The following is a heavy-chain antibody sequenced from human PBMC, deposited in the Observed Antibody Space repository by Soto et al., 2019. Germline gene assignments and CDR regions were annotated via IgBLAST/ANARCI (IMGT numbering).Heavy chain of an antibody. Sequence: QITLKESGPTLVKPTQTLTLTCTCSGFSVSTSGVAVGWIRQPPGKALEWLALIYWDDDKRYSPSLNSRLAITKDTSKNRVVLTMTNMDPVDTATYYCAHRGYDSSGYLNWFDPWGQGTLVTVSS. CDR2: IYWDDDK. CDR3: AHRGYDSSGYLNWFDP. D-gene: IGHD3-22*01. CDR1: GFSVSTSGVA. J-gene: IGHJ5*02. V-gene: IGHV2-5*02.